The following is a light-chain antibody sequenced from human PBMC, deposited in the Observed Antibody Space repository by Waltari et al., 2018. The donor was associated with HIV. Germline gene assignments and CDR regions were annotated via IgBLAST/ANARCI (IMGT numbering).Light chain of an antibody. J-gene: IGLJ1*01. CDR3: QVWDSSTLS. V-gene: IGLV3-9*01. CDR2: KTF. Sequence: SYLLTQAPSVSLAPGQTATINCGGDYLGSKNVRWLQHKPGQAPLLVIFKTFNRPSGVPERFSGSNSANTATLTISGAQLADEGDYYCQVWDSSTLSFRSGTTLTV. CDR1: YLGSKN.